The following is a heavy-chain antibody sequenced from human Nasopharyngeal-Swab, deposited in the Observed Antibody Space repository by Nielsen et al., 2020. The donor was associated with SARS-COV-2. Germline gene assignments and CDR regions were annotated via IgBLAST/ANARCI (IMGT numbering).Heavy chain of an antibody. D-gene: IGHD3-10*01. CDR3: ARSYGSGSYYNVDY. CDR2: INSDGSST. J-gene: IGHJ4*02. V-gene: IGHV3-74*01. CDR1: GFTFSSYW. Sequence: GGSLTLSCAASGFTFSSYWMHWVRQAPGKGLVWVSRINSDGSSTSYADSVKGRFTISRDNAKNTLYLQMNSLRAEDTAVYYCARSYGSGSYYNVDYWGQGTLVTVSS.